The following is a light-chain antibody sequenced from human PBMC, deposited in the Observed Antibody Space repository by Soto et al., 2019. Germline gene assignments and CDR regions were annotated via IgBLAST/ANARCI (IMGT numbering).Light chain of an antibody. CDR2: GAS. CDR1: HSVSSS. CDR3: QHYNTWQWT. Sequence: EVVMTQSPATLSVSPGERATLSCRASHSVSSSLAWYQQKPGQAPRLLISGASTRAAGIPARFSGSGSGTEFTLTISSLQYEDFEVYYCQHYNTWQWTLGQGTKV. V-gene: IGKV3-15*01. J-gene: IGKJ1*01.